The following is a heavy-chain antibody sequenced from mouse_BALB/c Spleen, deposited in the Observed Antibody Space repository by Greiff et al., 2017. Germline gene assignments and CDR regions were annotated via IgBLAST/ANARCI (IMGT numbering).Heavy chain of an antibody. J-gene: IGHJ2*01. V-gene: IGHV1-7*01. CDR2: INPSTGYT. D-gene: IGHD2-1*01. CDR3: ARSKGKAY. CDR1: GYTFTSYW. Sequence: VQLVESGAELAKPGASVKMSCKASGYTFTSYWMHWVKQRPGQGLEWIGYINPSTGYTEYNQKFKDKATLTADKSSSTAYMQLSSLTSEDSAVYYCARSKGKAYWGQGTTLTVSS.